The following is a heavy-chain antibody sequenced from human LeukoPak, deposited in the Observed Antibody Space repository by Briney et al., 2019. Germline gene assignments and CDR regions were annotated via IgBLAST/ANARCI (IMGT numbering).Heavy chain of an antibody. CDR3: ARDRVGSGWPRPFYFEF. V-gene: IGHV1-2*02. CDR1: GYTFTGYY. D-gene: IGHD6-19*01. J-gene: IGHJ4*02. CDR2: ISPNTGAT. Sequence: ASVKVSCKPSGYTFTGYYLHWVRQAPGQALAWMGWISPNTGATVYAQNFQGRVTMSRDTSISTAYMDLSRLRSDDTAVYYCARDRVGSGWPRPFYFEFWGQGTLVTVSS.